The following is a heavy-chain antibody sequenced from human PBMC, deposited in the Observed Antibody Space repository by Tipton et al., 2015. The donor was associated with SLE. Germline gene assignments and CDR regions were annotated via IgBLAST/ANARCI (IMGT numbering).Heavy chain of an antibody. Sequence: QSGAEVKKPGASVKVSCKASGYTFTGYYMHWVRQAPGQGLEWMGRINPNSGGTNYAQKFQGRVTMTRDTSISTAYMELSGLRSDDTAVYYCARGPYCGGDCYWVMGYWGQGTLVTVSS. J-gene: IGHJ4*02. D-gene: IGHD2-21*01. CDR3: ARGPYCGGDCYWVMGY. V-gene: IGHV1-2*06. CDR1: GYTFTGYY. CDR2: INPNSGGT.